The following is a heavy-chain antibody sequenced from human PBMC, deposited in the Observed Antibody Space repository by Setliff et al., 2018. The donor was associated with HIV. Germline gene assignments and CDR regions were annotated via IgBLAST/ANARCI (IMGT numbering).Heavy chain of an antibody. CDR2: IIPIFGPA. D-gene: IGHD3-9*01. CDR3: ARGFEVESSGWFDP. V-gene: IGHV1-69*05. J-gene: IGHJ5*02. Sequence: SVKVSCKASGGTVSSYAINWVRQAPGQGLEWMGGIIPIFGPANYAQKFQDRVTITTDESTSTAYMELSSLKSEDTAVYYCARGFEVESSGWFDPWGRGTLVTVSS. CDR1: GGTVSSYA.